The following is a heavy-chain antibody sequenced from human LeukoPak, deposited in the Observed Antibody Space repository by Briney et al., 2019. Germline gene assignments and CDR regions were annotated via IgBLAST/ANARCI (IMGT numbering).Heavy chain of an antibody. CDR3: ARSFGSGSNYNRKPPDY. CDR1: GYTFTSYG. Sequence: ASVKVSRKASGYTFTSYGISWVRQAPGQGLEWMGWISAYNGNTNYAQKLQGRVNMTTDTSTSTAYMELRSLRSDDTAVYYCARSFGSGSNYNRKPPDYWGQGTLVTVSS. CDR2: ISAYNGNT. D-gene: IGHD3-10*01. V-gene: IGHV1-18*01. J-gene: IGHJ4*02.